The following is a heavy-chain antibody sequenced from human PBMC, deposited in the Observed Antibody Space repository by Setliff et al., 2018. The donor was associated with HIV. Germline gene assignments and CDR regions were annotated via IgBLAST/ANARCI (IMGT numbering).Heavy chain of an antibody. J-gene: IGHJ5*02. CDR1: GYTFTSYY. CDR3: ARALYGDYGGDLNWLDP. Sequence: ASVKVSCKASGYTFTSYYMHWVRQAPGQGLEWMGWIKTDSGSPTHAPGFTGRFVFSVDTSDTTAYLQISSLKAEDTAVYYCARALYGDYGGDLNWLDPWGQGTLVTVSS. V-gene: IGHV7-4-1*02. CDR2: IKTDSGSP. D-gene: IGHD4-17*01.